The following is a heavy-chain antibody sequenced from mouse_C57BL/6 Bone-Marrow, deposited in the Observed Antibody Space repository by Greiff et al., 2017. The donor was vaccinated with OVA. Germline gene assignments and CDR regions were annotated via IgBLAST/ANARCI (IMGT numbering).Heavy chain of an antibody. CDR1: GFTIKDDY. CDR2: IDPENGDT. J-gene: IGHJ2*01. CDR3: RGARQLRLLYFDY. V-gene: IGHV14-4*01. D-gene: IGHD3-2*02. Sequence: EVQLQESGAELVRPGASVKLSCTASGFTIKDDYMHWVKQRPEQGLEWIGWIDPENGDTEYASQFQGKATITADTSSNTAYLQLSSLTSEDTAVYYCRGARQLRLLYFDYWGQGTTLTVSS.